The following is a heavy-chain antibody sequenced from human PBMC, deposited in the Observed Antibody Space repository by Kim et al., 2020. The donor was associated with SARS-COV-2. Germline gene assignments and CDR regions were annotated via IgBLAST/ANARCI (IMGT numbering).Heavy chain of an antibody. Sequence: THYAQRFQGRVTMTRDTSSSTAYMELSRLRSDDTAVYYCAKQKDYLRDYWGQGTLVTVSS. D-gene: IGHD4-17*01. V-gene: IGHV1-2*02. CDR3: AKQKDYLRDY. CDR2: T. J-gene: IGHJ4*02.